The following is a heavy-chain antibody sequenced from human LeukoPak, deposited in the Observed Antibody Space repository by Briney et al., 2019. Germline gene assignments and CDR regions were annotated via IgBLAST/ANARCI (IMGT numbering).Heavy chain of an antibody. Sequence: PGGSLRLSCVASGFIFTSYGMHWVRQAPGKGLQWFALISSNGNNERYADSVKGRFSISRDNSKNTMYLRMNSLRAEDTAIYYCTRIKYSTSWSGDYWGQGALVTVSS. D-gene: IGHD6-13*01. CDR2: ISSNGNNE. CDR1: GFIFTSYG. CDR3: TRIKYSTSWSGDY. V-gene: IGHV3-30*19. J-gene: IGHJ4*02.